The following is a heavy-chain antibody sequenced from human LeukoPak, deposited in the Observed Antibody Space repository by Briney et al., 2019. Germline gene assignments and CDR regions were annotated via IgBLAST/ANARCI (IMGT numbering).Heavy chain of an antibody. CDR1: GFTLSSYS. Sequence: GGSLRLSCAASGFTLSSYSMSWVRQAPGKGLEWVAALSVGGGDTYYADSVKGRFTISRDIPKSTLYLQMNGLRAEDTATYYCARDYTEGITWYYYFDYWGQGTLVSVS. V-gene: IGHV3-23*01. D-gene: IGHD3-16*01. J-gene: IGHJ4*02. CDR2: LSVGGGDT. CDR3: ARDYTEGITWYYYFDY.